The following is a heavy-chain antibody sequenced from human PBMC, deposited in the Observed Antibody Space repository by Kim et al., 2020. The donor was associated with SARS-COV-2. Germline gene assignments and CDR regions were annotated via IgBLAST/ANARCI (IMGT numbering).Heavy chain of an antibody. J-gene: IGHJ4*02. D-gene: IGHD1-26*01. CDR2: INSDGGTT. V-gene: IGHV3-74*01. Sequence: GGSLRLSCAASGFTFSSYWMHWVRQAPGKGLVWVSRINSDGGTTSYADSVKGRFTISSDNAKSTLYLQMNSLRAEATAVYYCASRRYTGTYYYFDYWGQGTLVTVSS. CDR1: GFTFSSYW. CDR3: ASRRYTGTYYYFDY.